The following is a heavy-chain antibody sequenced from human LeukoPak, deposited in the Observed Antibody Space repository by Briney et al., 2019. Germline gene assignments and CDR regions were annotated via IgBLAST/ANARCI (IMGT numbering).Heavy chain of an antibody. V-gene: IGHV3-23*01. Sequence: GGTLRLSCAASGFTLSSYGMNWVRQAPGKGLEWVSTITGSSVSTYYADSVKGRFTISRDNSKNTLYLQMNSLRAEDTAIYYCAKAYTSGWYHFDYWGQGTLVTVSS. CDR1: GFTLSSYG. CDR2: ITGSSVST. J-gene: IGHJ4*02. D-gene: IGHD6-19*01. CDR3: AKAYTSGWYHFDY.